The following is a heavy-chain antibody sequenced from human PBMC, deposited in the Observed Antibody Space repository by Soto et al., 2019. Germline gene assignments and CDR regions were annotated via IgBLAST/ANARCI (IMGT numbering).Heavy chain of an antibody. CDR1: GFTFTNYG. D-gene: IGHD3-10*01. J-gene: IGHJ4*02. V-gene: IGHV3-33*01. CDR3: AAGEPLHY. CDR2: VWYDGSHK. Sequence: QMQLVESGGGVVQPGRSLRLSCAASGFTFTNYGMHWVRQAPGKGLEWVAIVWYDGSHKYYADSVKGRFTISRDNSENTVTLQMNSLRAEDTAVYHCAAGEPLHYGGQGTLVTVSS.